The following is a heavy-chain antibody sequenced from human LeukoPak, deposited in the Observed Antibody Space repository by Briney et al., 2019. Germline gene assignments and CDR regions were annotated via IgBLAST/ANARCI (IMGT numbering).Heavy chain of an antibody. CDR2: INTSGST. CDR1: GGSISSYY. V-gene: IGHV4-4*07. CDR3: AREGHYGAIDY. Sequence: SETLSLTCTVSGGSISSYYWSWIRQPAGKGLEWIGRINTSGSTNYNPSLKSRITMSVDTSKNQFSLKLSSVTAADTAVYYCAREGHYGAIDYWGQGTLVTVSS. D-gene: IGHD4/OR15-4a*01. J-gene: IGHJ4*02.